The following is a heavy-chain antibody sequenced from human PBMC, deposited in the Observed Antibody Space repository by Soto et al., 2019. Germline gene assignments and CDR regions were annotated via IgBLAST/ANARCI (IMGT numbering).Heavy chain of an antibody. D-gene: IGHD3-10*01. Sequence: TLETLSLTCTVSGGSISSGGYYWSWIRQHPGKGLEWIGYIYYSGSTYYNPSLKSRVTISVDTSKNQFSLKLSSVTAADTAVYYCARDLYGSDPLAFDIWGQGTMVTVSS. CDR2: IYYSGST. V-gene: IGHV4-31*03. CDR1: GGSISSGGYY. J-gene: IGHJ3*02. CDR3: ARDLYGSDPLAFDI.